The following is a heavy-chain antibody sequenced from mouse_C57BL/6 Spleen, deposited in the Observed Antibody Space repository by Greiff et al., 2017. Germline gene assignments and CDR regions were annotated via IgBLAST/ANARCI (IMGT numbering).Heavy chain of an antibody. Sequence: EVKVVESGGGLVKPGGSLKLSCAASGFTFSSYAMSWVRQTPEKRLEWVATISDGGSYTYYPDNLKGRFTISRDNAKNNLYLQMSNLKSEDTAMYYCASRLTTVVVALDGWGPGASVTAAS. CDR3: ASRLTTVVVALDG. V-gene: IGHV5-4*03. CDR1: GFTFSSYA. J-gene: IGHJ4*01. CDR2: ISDGGSYT. D-gene: IGHD1-1*01.